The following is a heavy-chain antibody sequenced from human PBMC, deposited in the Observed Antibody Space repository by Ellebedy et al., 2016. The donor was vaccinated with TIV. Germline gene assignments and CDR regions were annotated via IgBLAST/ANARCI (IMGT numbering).Heavy chain of an antibody. CDR3: ATSVWINDYYYYGMDV. CDR2: ISSSSSTI. D-gene: IGHD2-2*03. J-gene: IGHJ6*02. CDR1: GFTFSSYS. Sequence: GESLKISCAASGFTFSSYSMNWVRQAPGKGLEWVSYISSSSSTIYYADSVKGRFTISRDNAKNSLYLQMNSLRDEDTAVYYCATSVWINDYYYYGMDVWGQGTTVTVSS. V-gene: IGHV3-48*02.